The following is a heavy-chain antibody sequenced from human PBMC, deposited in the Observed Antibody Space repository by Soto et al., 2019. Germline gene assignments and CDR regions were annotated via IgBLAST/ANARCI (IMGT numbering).Heavy chain of an antibody. D-gene: IGHD3-16*02. CDR3: ASGPNYDYVWGSYHNDY. J-gene: IGHJ4*02. Sequence: SETLSLTCTVSGGSISSYYWSWIRQPPGKGLEWIGYIYYSGSTYYNPSLKSRVTISVDTSKNQFSLKLSSVTAADTAVYYCASGPNYDYVWGSYHNDYWGQGTLVTVSS. CDR1: GGSISSYY. V-gene: IGHV4-59*12. CDR2: IYYSGST.